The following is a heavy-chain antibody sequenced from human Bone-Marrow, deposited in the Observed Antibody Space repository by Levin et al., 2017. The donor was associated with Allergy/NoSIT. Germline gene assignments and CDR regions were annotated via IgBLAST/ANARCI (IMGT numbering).Heavy chain of an antibody. CDR1: GGDFSSYT. D-gene: IGHD3-10*01. J-gene: IGHJ4*02. CDR2: IIPLLRVT. Sequence: ASVKVSCKASGGDFSSYTVNWVRQAPGQGLEWMGRIIPLLRVTDYPQKFQDRVKITADRYTSTTYLELTGLRSDDTAVYYCAKETSNSGSESYYMFDHWGQGTLVIVSS. CDR3: AKETSNSGSESYYMFDH. V-gene: IGHV1-69*04.